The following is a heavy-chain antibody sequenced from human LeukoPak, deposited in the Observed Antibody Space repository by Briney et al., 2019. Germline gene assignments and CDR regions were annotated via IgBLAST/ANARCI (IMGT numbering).Heavy chain of an antibody. CDR1: GFTVSSNY. CDR3: AKDGVVGARRNYMDV. CDR2: IYSGGST. Sequence: GGSLRLSCAASGFTVSSNYMSWVRQAPGKGLEWVSVIYSGGSTYYADSVKGRFTISRDNSKSTLYLQMNSLRAEDTALYYCAKDGVVGARRNYMDVWGKGTTVTVSS. J-gene: IGHJ6*03. D-gene: IGHD1-26*01. V-gene: IGHV3-66*01.